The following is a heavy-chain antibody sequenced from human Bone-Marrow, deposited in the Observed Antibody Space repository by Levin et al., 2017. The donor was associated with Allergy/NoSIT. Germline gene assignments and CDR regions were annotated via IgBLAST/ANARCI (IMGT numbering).Heavy chain of an antibody. Sequence: ASVKVSCAASGFTFSTYWMQWVRQTPGKGLVWVSHITGDGSSTTYADSVKGRFTISRDNAKNTLYLQMNSLRAEDTAIYYCVRDNYGVDYWGQGTLVTVSS. V-gene: IGHV3-74*01. J-gene: IGHJ4*02. CDR3: VRDNYGVDY. D-gene: IGHD4-17*01. CDR1: GFTFSTYW. CDR2: ITGDGSST.